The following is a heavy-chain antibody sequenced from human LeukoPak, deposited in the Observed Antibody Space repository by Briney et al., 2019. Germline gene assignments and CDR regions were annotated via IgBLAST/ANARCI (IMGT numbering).Heavy chain of an antibody. CDR2: IIPIFGMA. CDR3: ARGTRLGELSSFDY. V-gene: IGHV1-69*01. D-gene: IGHD3-16*02. CDR1: GGTFSSYA. Sequence: SVKVSRTASGGTFSSYAISWVRQAPGHGVEWMGGIIPIFGMANYAQKCQGRVTITADESTSTAYMELSSLRSEDTAVYYCARGTRLGELSSFDYWGQGTLVTVSS. J-gene: IGHJ4*02.